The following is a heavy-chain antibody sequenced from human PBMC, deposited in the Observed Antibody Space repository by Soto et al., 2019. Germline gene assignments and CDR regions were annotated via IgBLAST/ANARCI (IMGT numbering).Heavy chain of an antibody. D-gene: IGHD3-3*01. CDR1: GATFGNTA. CDR3: ARDGDPGYAFWSGPLGGGRFDP. Sequence: QVQLVQSGAEVKKPGSSVNVSCKTSGATFGNTAVTWVRQAPGQGLEWMGGIVPMFGTANYAQKFQGRVTITADESTNTAYMELISLRSDDTAVYYCARDGDPGYAFWSGPLGGGRFDPWGQGTLVTVSS. J-gene: IGHJ5*02. V-gene: IGHV1-69*12. CDR2: IVPMFGTA.